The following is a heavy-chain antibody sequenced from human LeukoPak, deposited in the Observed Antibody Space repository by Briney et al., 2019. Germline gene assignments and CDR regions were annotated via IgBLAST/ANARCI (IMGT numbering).Heavy chain of an antibody. Sequence: PGGSLRLSCAASGFTFSSYWMHWVRQAPGTGLVWVSGIKGDERITDYADSARGRFTISRDNAKNTVYLQMNSLRVEDTAVYYCGRGCNATNCIGDYWGQGVLVTVSS. J-gene: IGHJ4*02. CDR3: GRGCNATNCIGDY. CDR1: GFTFSSYW. D-gene: IGHD2-2*01. CDR2: IKGDERIT. V-gene: IGHV3-74*01.